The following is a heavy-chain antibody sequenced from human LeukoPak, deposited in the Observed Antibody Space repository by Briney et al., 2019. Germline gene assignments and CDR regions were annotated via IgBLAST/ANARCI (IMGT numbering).Heavy chain of an antibody. J-gene: IGHJ4*02. CDR2: IGSSGSTI. D-gene: IGHD6-13*01. Sequence: PGGSLRLSCVASGFTFSDYYMNWIRQAPGKGLEWVSYIGSSGSTIYYADSVKGRFTISRDNAKNSLYLQMNSLRVEDTAMYYCARVSGIGDYWGQGTLVTVSS. CDR3: ARVSGIGDY. CDR1: GFTFSDYY. V-gene: IGHV3-11*01.